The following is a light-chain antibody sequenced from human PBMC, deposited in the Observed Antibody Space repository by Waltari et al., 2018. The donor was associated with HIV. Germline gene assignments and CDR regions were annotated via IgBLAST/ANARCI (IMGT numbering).Light chain of an antibody. CDR3: SSFAGSRTHVV. J-gene: IGLJ2*01. CDR1: SSDVGGYNY. CDR2: DAN. V-gene: IGLV2-8*01. Sequence: QSALTQPPPASGSPGQSVTISCTGTSSDVGGYNYVSWYQQHPAKAPKLVFYDANTRPSGVPVRVSGSKSGNTPSVTVSGLQAEDEADYYCSSFAGSRTHVVLGGGTKLTVL.